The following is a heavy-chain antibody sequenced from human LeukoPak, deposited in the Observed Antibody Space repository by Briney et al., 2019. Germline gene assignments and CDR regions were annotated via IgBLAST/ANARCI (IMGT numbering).Heavy chain of an antibody. V-gene: IGHV3-30*02. J-gene: IGHJ6*03. CDR3: ARVCRDGYNGYYYYYYYMDV. D-gene: IGHD5-24*01. Sequence: GGSLRLSCAASGFTFSSYTMNWVRQAPGKGLEWVAFIRYDGSNKYYADSVKGRFTISRDNSKNTLYLQMNSLRAEDTAVYYCARVCRDGYNGYYYYYYYMDVWGKGTTVTVSS. CDR1: GFTFSSYT. CDR2: IRYDGSNK.